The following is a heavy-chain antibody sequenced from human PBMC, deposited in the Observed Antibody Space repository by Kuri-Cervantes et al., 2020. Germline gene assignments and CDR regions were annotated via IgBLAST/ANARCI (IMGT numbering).Heavy chain of an antibody. Sequence: ASVKVSCKASGYTFTSYGVSWVRQAPGQGLEWMGWISAYSGNTNYAQKLQGRVTMTTDTSTTTAYMELRSLRSDDTAVYYCARVLWFRELPPYYYYMDVWGKGTTVTVSS. CDR3: ARVLWFRELPPYYYYMDV. D-gene: IGHD3-10*01. V-gene: IGHV1-18*01. J-gene: IGHJ6*03. CDR2: ISAYSGNT. CDR1: GYTFTSYG.